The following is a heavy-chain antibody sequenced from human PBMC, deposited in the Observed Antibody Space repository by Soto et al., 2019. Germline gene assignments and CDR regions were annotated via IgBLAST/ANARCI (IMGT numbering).Heavy chain of an antibody. D-gene: IGHD5-18*01. CDR2: IYYSGST. CDR1: GGSISSGGYY. CDR3: AREGDTAMDYYFDY. V-gene: IGHV4-31*03. J-gene: IGHJ4*02. Sequence: QVQLQESGPGLVKPSQTLSLTCTVSGGSISSGGYYWSWIRQHPGKSLEWIGYIYYSGSTYYNPSLKSRVTISVDTSKNQFSLKLSSVTAADTAVYYCAREGDTAMDYYFDYWGQGTLVTVSS.